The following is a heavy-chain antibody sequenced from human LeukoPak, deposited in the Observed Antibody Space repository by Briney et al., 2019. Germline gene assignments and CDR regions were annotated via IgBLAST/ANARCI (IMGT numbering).Heavy chain of an antibody. CDR2: INQGGSEK. Sequence: GGSPRLSCAASGFTFSTYWMTWVRQAPGKGLEWVANINQGGSEKYYVDSVKGRFTISRDNARDSLYLQMNSLRAEDTAVYYCARPRYCTSTNCYIDYWGQGTLVTVSS. V-gene: IGHV3-7*01. CDR3: ARPRYCTSTNCYIDY. J-gene: IGHJ4*02. CDR1: GFTFSTYW. D-gene: IGHD2-2*01.